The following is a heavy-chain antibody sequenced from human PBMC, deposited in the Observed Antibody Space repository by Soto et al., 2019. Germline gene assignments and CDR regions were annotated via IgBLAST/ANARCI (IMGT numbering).Heavy chain of an antibody. CDR3: ARDGLLYNWNYAYYSYYMDV. V-gene: IGHV1-18*01. D-gene: IGHD1-7*01. CDR1: GYTFTSYG. CDR2: ISAYNGNT. Sequence: QVPLVQSGAEVKKPGASVKVSCKASGYTFTSYGISWVRQAPGQGLEWMGWISAYNGNTNYAQKLQGRVTMTTDTSTSTAYMELRSLRSDDTAVYYCARDGLLYNWNYAYYSYYMDVWGKGTTVTVSS. J-gene: IGHJ6*03.